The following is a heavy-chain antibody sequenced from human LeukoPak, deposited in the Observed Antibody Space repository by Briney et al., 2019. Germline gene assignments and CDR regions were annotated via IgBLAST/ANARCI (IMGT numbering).Heavy chain of an antibody. CDR2: ISAYNGNT. Sequence: ASVKVSCKASGYTFTSYGISWVRQAPGQGLEWMGWISAYNGNTNYAQKLQGRVTMTTDTSTSTAYMELRSLRSDDTAVYYCARVGDFWSGYSHPNWYFDLWGRGTLVTVSS. CDR3: ARVGDFWSGYSHPNWYFDL. J-gene: IGHJ2*01. V-gene: IGHV1-18*01. D-gene: IGHD3-3*01. CDR1: GYTFTSYG.